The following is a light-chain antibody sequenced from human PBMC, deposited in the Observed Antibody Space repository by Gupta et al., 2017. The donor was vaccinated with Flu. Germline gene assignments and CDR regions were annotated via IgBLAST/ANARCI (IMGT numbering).Light chain of an antibody. CDR1: QSISTN. J-gene: IGKJ3*01. Sequence: PGERVTLSCRASQSISTNLAWYQQKPGQAPRLLIYGASYRAAGIPDRFSGSGSGTEFTLTISSLQSEDFAVYYCQQYNNWPLFGPGTKVDIK. V-gene: IGKV3-15*01. CDR3: QQYNNWPL. CDR2: GAS.